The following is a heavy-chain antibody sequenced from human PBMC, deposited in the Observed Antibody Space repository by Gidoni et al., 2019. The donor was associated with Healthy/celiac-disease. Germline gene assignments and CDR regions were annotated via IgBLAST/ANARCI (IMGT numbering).Heavy chain of an antibody. D-gene: IGHD1-26*01. CDR1: GYTFTSYG. Sequence: QVQLVQSGAAVKQPGASVKVSCKASGYTFTSYGISWVRQAPGQGLEWMGWIRAYNSNTNYAQKHQGRVTMTTDTSRSTAYMELRSLRSDDTAVYYCATSYSGSYEDWGQGTLVTVSS. V-gene: IGHV1-18*01. J-gene: IGHJ1*01. CDR2: IRAYNSNT. CDR3: ATSYSGSYED.